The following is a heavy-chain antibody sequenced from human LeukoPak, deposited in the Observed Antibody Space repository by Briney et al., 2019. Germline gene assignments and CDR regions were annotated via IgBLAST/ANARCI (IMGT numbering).Heavy chain of an antibody. J-gene: IGHJ3*02. CDR2: THYSGAT. CDR3: ASGYCGGACQLGGVDM. V-gene: IGHV4-59*01. CDR1: GGSISSYY. Sequence: SETLSLTCTVSGGSISSYYWNWLRQPPGKGLEYIGYTHYSGATNYNPSLKSRVTISLGTSGNQFSLKLSSVTAADTAVYYCASGYCGGACQLGGVDMWGQGTMVTVSS. D-gene: IGHD2-21*02.